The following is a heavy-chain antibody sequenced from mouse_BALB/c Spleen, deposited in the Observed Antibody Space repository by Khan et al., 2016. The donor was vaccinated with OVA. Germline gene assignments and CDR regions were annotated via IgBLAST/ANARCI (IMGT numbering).Heavy chain of an antibody. CDR1: GYTFTSYW. CDR3: ARREKYGYDPSWFAY. CDR2: IDPSDSET. D-gene: IGHD2-2*01. V-gene: IGHV1-61*01. Sequence: QVQLQQPGAELVRPGASVKLSRKASGYTFTSYWMNWVKQRPGQGLEWIGMIDPSDSETHYNQMFKDKATLTVDKFSRTAYMQLSSLTSEDSAVYYCARREKYGYDPSWFAYWGQGTLVTVSA. J-gene: IGHJ3*01.